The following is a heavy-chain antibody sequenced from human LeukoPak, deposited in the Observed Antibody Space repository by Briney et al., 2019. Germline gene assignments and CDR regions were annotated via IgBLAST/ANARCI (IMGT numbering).Heavy chain of an antibody. CDR3: ARGPSTVTTQNLYYYYGMDV. Sequence: ASVTVSCKASGGTFSSYAISWVRQAPGQGLEWMGGIIPIFGTANYAQKFQGRVTITADESTSTAYMELSSLRSEDTAVYYCARGPSTVTTQNLYYYYGMDVWGQGTTVTVSS. V-gene: IGHV1-69*01. D-gene: IGHD4-17*01. J-gene: IGHJ6*02. CDR1: GGTFSSYA. CDR2: IIPIFGTA.